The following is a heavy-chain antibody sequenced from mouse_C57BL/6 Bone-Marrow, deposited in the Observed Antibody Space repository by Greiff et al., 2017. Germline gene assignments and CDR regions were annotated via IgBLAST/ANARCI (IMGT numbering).Heavy chain of an antibody. CDR3: ARRTPLRAMDY. V-gene: IGHV1-81*01. CDR1: GYTFTSYG. J-gene: IGHJ4*01. CDR2: IYPRSGNT. Sequence: QVQLQQSGAELARPGASVKLSCKASGYTFTSYGISWVKQRTGQGLEWIGEIYPRSGNTYYNEKFKGKATLTADKSSSTAYMELRILTSEYSAVYFCARRTPLRAMDYGGQGTSVTVSS.